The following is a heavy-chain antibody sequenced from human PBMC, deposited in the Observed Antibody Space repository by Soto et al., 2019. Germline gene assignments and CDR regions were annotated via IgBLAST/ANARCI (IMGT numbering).Heavy chain of an antibody. D-gene: IGHD4-4*01. CDR1: EFTFSNYA. J-gene: IGHJ4*02. CDR2: ISYDGNNK. Sequence: PGGSLRLSCAASEFTFSNYAMHWVRQPPGKGLQWLAVISYDGNNKYYADSVEGRFTISRDNSKNTVYLQMNSLRLEDTAVYYCARGPSYSHSYFDYWGQGTLVTVSS. CDR3: ARGPSYSHSYFDY. V-gene: IGHV3-30*03.